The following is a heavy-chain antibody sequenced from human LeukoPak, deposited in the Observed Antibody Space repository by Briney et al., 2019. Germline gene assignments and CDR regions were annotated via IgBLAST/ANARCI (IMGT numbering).Heavy chain of an antibody. CDR3: TTVSGFRFDS. Sequence: PGGSLRLSCAASGFTFNTYSMNWVRQAPGKGLEWVSYISSSSGTIYYADSVKGRFTISRDNAKNSLYLQMNSLKDEDTAVYYCTTVSGFRFDSWGQGTLVTVSS. CDR1: GFTFNTYS. J-gene: IGHJ5*01. CDR2: ISSSSGTI. D-gene: IGHD1-1*01. V-gene: IGHV3-48*02.